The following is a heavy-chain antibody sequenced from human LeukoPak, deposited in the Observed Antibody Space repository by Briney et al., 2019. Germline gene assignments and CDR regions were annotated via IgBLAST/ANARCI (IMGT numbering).Heavy chain of an antibody. D-gene: IGHD3-10*01. CDR2: ISTSRSHI. V-gene: IGHV3-21*01. CDR3: ARQVSGYGSGSFYFDY. CDR1: GFTFSEYS. J-gene: IGHJ4*02. Sequence: PGGSLRLSCAASGFTFSEYSMNWVRQAPGKGREGVSFISTSRSHIYYGDSVRGRFTISRDNARNSVSLQMNSLRAEDTAVYYCARQVSGYGSGSFYFDYWGQGMLVTVSS.